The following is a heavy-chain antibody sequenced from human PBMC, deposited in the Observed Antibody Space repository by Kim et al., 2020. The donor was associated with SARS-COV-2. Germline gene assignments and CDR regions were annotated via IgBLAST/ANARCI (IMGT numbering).Heavy chain of an antibody. CDR3: AREASGSYLSDAFDI. V-gene: IGHV1-3*01. Sequence: QKFQGRVTITRDTSASTAYMELSSLRSEDTAVYYCAREASGSYLSDAFDIWGQGTMVTVSS. J-gene: IGHJ3*02. D-gene: IGHD1-26*01.